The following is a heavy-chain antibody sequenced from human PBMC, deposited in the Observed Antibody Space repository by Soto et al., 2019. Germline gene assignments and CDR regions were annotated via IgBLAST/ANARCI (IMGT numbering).Heavy chain of an antibody. D-gene: IGHD2-2*03. V-gene: IGHV5-51*01. CDR3: ARWGKWIFSDDAFDI. J-gene: IGHJ3*02. Sequence: PGESLKISCLVSGYSFTTYWIGWVRQMPGKGLEWMGIIYPGDSDTRYSPSFQGQVTISADKSISTAYLQWSSLKASDTAMYYCARWGKWIFSDDAFDIWGQGRMVTVSS. CDR2: IYPGDSDT. CDR1: GYSFTTYW.